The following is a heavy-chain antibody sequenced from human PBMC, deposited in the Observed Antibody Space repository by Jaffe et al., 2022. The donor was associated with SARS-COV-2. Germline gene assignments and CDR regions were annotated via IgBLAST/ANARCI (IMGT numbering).Heavy chain of an antibody. Sequence: EVQLVESGGGLVQPGGSLRLSCAASGFTFSSYWMHWVRQAPGKGLVWVSRINTDGSSTTSADSVKGRFTISRDNAKNTLYLQMNSLRAEDTAVYYCARAGDILTGYQDYWGQGTLVTVSS. CDR1: GFTFSSYW. V-gene: IGHV3-74*01. D-gene: IGHD3-9*01. CDR2: INTDGSST. CDR3: ARAGDILTGYQDY. J-gene: IGHJ4*02.